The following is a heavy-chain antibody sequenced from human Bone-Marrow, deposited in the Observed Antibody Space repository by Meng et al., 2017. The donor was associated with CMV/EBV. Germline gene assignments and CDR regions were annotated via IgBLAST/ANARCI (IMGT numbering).Heavy chain of an antibody. D-gene: IGHD3-22*01. CDR2: ISYDGSNK. J-gene: IGHJ4*02. CDR1: GFPFSEYG. CDR3: ARDGPHDSSGYYQGYYFDC. V-gene: IGHV3-30*19. Sequence: GGSLRLSCAASGFPFSEYGIHWARQAPGKGLEWVAVISYDGSNKYYADSVKGRFTISRDNSKNTLYLQMNSLGAEDTALYYCARDGPHDSSGYYQGYYFDCWGQGTLVTVSS.